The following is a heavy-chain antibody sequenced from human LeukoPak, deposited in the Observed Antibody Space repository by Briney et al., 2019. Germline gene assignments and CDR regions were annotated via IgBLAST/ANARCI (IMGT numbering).Heavy chain of an antibody. CDR2: MNPNSGNT. D-gene: IGHD1-1*01. CDR3: ASELRHQDY. V-gene: IGHV1-8*02. J-gene: IGHJ4*02. Sequence: ASVKVSCKASGGTFNSYTINWVRQATGQGLEWMGYMNPNSGNTGSAQKFQGRVTMTRNTSISTAYMELSSLRSEDTAVYYCASELRHQDYWGQGTLVTVSS. CDR1: GGTFNSYT.